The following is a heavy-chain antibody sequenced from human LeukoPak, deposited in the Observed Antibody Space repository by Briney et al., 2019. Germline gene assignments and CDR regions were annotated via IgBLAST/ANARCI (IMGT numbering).Heavy chain of an antibody. CDR2: INTNTGNP. CDR3: ARDRPTLHFYYYYDSASFDP. CDR1: GYAFTSYA. J-gene: IGHJ5*02. Sequence: ASVKVSCKASGYAFTSYAMNWVRQAPGQGLEWMGWINTNTGNPTYAQGFTGRFVFSLDTSVSTAYLQISSLKAEDTAVYYCARDRPTLHFYYYYDSASFDPWGQGTLVTVSS. D-gene: IGHD3-22*01. V-gene: IGHV7-4-1*02.